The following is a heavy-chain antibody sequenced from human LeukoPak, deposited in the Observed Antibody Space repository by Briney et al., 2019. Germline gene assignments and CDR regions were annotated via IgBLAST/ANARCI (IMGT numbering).Heavy chain of an antibody. J-gene: IGHJ3*02. D-gene: IGHD1-26*01. Sequence: SETLSLTCTVSGGSISSGDYYWSWIRQPPGKGLEWIGYIYYSGSTYYNPSLKSRVTISVDTSKNQFSLKLSSVTAADTVVYYCARDQLRNDAFDIWGQGTMVTVSS. CDR3: ARDQLRNDAFDI. V-gene: IGHV4-30-4*01. CDR2: IYYSGST. CDR1: GGSISSGDYY.